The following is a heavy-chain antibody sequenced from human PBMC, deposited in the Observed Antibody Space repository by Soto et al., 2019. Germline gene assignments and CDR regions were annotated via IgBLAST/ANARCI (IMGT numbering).Heavy chain of an antibody. Sequence: GGSLRLSCAASALTFRNYAMSWVRQAPGKGLEWVSAISTSGRDTSYADSVKGRFTISRDNSKSTLYLQMNSLTAEDTAVYHCARQLGYCVDGTCYFDSWGQGTEVTVSS. CDR3: ARQLGYCVDGTCYFDS. D-gene: IGHD2-15*01. CDR2: ISTSGRDT. V-gene: IGHV3-23*01. J-gene: IGHJ4*02. CDR1: ALTFRNYA.